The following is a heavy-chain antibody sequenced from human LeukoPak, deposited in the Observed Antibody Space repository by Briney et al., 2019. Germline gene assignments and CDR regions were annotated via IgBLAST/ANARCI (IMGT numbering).Heavy chain of an antibody. J-gene: IGHJ4*02. V-gene: IGHV4-30-2*01. CDR3: ARETAMVLDY. CDR2: IYHSGST. Sequence: SQTLSLTCAVSGGSISSGGYSWSWIRQPPGKGLEWIGYIYHSGSTYYNPSLKSRVTISIDRSKNQFSLKVTSVTAADTAVYYCARETAMVLDYWGQGTLVTVSS. D-gene: IGHD5-18*01. CDR1: GGSISSGGYS.